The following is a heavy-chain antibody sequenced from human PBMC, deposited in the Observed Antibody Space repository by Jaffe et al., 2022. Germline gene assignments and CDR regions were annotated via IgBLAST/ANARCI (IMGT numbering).Heavy chain of an antibody. CDR2: ISSSSSTI. CDR3: ARDDYGDYAGWFDP. V-gene: IGHV3-48*01. Sequence: EVQLVESGGGLVQPGGSLRLSCAASGFTFSSYSMNWVRQAPGKGLEWVSYISSSSSTIYYADSVKGRFTISRDNAKNSLYLQMNSLRAEDTAVYYCARDDYGDYAGWFDPWGQGTLVTVSS. J-gene: IGHJ5*02. CDR1: GFTFSSYS. D-gene: IGHD4-17*01.